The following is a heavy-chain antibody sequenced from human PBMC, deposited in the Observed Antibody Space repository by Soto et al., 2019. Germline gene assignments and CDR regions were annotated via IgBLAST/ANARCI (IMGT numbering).Heavy chain of an antibody. J-gene: IGHJ4*02. V-gene: IGHV6-1*01. CDR1: GDSVSSNNVA. CDR3: TRYSTRNFDD. D-gene: IGHD2-15*01. Sequence: PSQTLSLTCAISGDSVSSNNVAWNWIRQSPSRGLEWLGRTYYRSKWYNDYAESVKSRITISPDTSKNQFSLQLNSVTPEDTAVYYCTRYSTRNFDDRGQGTLVTVSS. CDR2: TYYRSKWYN.